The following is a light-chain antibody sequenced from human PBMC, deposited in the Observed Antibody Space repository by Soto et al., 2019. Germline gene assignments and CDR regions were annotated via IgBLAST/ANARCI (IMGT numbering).Light chain of an antibody. CDR3: SSYAGSNNFEV. V-gene: IGLV2-8*01. CDR2: EVS. J-gene: IGLJ1*01. Sequence: QSALTQPPSASGSPGQSVTISCTGTSSDVGGYNYVSWYQQHPGKAPKLMIYEVSKRPSGVPDRFSGSKSGNTASLTVSGLQAEDEADYYCSSYAGSNNFEVFGTGTKVTV. CDR1: SSDVGGYNY.